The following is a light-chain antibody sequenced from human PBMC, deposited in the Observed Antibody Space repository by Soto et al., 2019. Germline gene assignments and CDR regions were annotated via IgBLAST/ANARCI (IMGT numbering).Light chain of an antibody. V-gene: IGKV3-15*01. CDR1: QSVSNR. J-gene: IGKJ1*01. CDR3: QQYNNWPPEGT. Sequence: EIVMTQSPATLSVSPGERATLSCRASQSVSNRLAWYQHKPGQAPRLLIYDASTRATGIPASFSGSGSGTEFTLPINSLQSEDFAVYYCQQYNNWPPEGTFGQGTKVEIK. CDR2: DAS.